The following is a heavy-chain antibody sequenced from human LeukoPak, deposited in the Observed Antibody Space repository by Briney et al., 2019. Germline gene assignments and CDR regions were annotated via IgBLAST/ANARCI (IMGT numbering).Heavy chain of an antibody. CDR1: GLTFSKYA. J-gene: IGHJ4*02. Sequence: GGPLRLSCAASGLTFSKYAMSWARPPPGKGLELFSGVGDSGDSPYYGDSVQGRFTISRDNSKSSLYLQMNTLRAEDTAVYYGAKEKQRISDWWGEGTLVTVSS. CDR3: AKEKQRISDW. CDR2: VGDSGDSP. V-gene: IGHV3-23*01. D-gene: IGHD2-15*01.